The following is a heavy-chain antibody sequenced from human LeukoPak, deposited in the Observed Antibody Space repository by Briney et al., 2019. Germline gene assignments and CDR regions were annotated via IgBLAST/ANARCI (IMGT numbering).Heavy chain of an antibody. CDR3: ARRVKTYYYDSSGYYSHYYYYYMDV. D-gene: IGHD3-22*01. Sequence: SETLSLTCTVSGGSISSYYWSWIRQPPGKGLEWIGEINHSGSTNYNPSLKSRVTISVDTSKNQFSLKLSSVTAADTAVYYCARRVKTYYYDSSGYYSHYYYYYMDVWGKGTTVTISS. CDR2: INHSGST. V-gene: IGHV4-34*01. J-gene: IGHJ6*03. CDR1: GGSISSYY.